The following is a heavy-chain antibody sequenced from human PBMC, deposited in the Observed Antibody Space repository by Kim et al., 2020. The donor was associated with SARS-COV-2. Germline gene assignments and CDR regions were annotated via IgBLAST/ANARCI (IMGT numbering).Heavy chain of an antibody. Sequence: SETLSLTCAVYGGSFSGYYWSWIRQPPGKGLEWIGEINHSGSTNYNPSLKSRVTISVDTSKNQFSLKLSSVTAADTAVYYCARGLGTAAGTSGTGYFDYWGQGTLVTVSS. CDR1: GGSFSGYY. J-gene: IGHJ4*02. D-gene: IGHD6-13*01. CDR2: INHSGST. V-gene: IGHV4-34*01. CDR3: ARGLGTAAGTSGTGYFDY.